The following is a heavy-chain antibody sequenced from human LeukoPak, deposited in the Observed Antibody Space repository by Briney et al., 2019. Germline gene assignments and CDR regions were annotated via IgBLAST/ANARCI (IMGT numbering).Heavy chain of an antibody. D-gene: IGHD2-15*01. CDR2: MNPNSGNT. CDR3: ARGGYCSGGSCYYVTPGY. CDR1: GYTFTSYD. Sequence: ASVKVSCKASGYTFTSYDINWVRQATGQGLEWMGWMNPNSGNTGYAQKFQGRVTMTRNTSISTAYMELSSLRSEDTAVYYCARGGYCSGGSCYYVTPGYWGQGTLVTASS. J-gene: IGHJ4*02. V-gene: IGHV1-8*01.